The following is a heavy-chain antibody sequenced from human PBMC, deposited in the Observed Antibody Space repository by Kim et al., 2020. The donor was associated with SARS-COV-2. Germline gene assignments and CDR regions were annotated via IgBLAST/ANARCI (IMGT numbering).Heavy chain of an antibody. CDR1: GFTFSLYN. J-gene: IGHJ6*02. CDR3: AREGRWDRDASRRGLYGVDV. V-gene: IGHV3-30-3*01. D-gene: IGHD3-10*01. CDR2: ISYNEDKK. Sequence: GGSLRLSCAASGFTFSLYNMHWVRQAPGKGLEWVTLISYNEDKKYDADSVKGRFTISRDNSKNTLYLQMNSLRGDDTAGYYCAREGRWDRDASRRGLYGVDVWGQGTTVIVSS.